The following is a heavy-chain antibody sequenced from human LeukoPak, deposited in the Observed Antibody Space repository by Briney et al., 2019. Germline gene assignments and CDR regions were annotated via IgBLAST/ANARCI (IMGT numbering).Heavy chain of an antibody. CDR2: IYYSGST. D-gene: IGHD3-10*01. Sequence: NPSETLSLTCTVSGVSISSGGYYWSWIPQRPGKGLEGIGYIYYSGSTYYNPSLKSRVTISVDASKYLLLLKLSSVTAADTAVYYCASPRSGSSGLDFDYWGQGTLVTVSS. CDR1: GVSISSGGYY. V-gene: IGHV4-31*03. J-gene: IGHJ4*02. CDR3: ASPRSGSSGLDFDY.